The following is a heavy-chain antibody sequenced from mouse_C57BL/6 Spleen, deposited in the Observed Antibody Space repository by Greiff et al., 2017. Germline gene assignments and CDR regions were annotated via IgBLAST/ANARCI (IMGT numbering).Heavy chain of an antibody. CDR1: GYTFTSYW. Sequence: VQLQQPGAELVKPGASVKLSCKASGYTFTSYWMHWVKQRPGQGLEWIGMIPPNSGSTNYNEKFKSKATLTVDKSSSTAYMQLRSLTSEDSAVYYCAREGPWSVYVDYWGQGTTLTVSS. CDR2: IPPNSGST. D-gene: IGHD3-3*01. CDR3: AREGPWSVYVDY. J-gene: IGHJ2*01. V-gene: IGHV1-64*01.